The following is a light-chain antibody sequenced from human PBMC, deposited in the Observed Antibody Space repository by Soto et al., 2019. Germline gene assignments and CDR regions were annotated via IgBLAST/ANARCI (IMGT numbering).Light chain of an antibody. V-gene: IGLV1-51*01. CDR2: DNS. J-gene: IGLJ3*02. CDR3: GTWDSSLSAWV. CDR1: SSNIGNNY. Sequence: QSVLTQPPSVSAAPGQKVTISCSGSSSNIGNNYVSWYQQLPGTAPKLLIYDNSKRPSGIPDRFSGSKSGTSATLGIIGLQTGDEGDYYCGTWDSSLSAWVFGGGTKLTVL.